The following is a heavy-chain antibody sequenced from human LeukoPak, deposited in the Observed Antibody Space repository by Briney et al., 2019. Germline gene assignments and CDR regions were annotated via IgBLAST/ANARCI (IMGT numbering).Heavy chain of an antibody. CDR3: ARGVYYYDSSGYSREDDAFDI. D-gene: IGHD3-22*01. Sequence: SETLSLTCTVSGGSITSSSYYWGWIRQPPGKGLQWIGSFYYSGSTYYNPSLKSRVTIYVDTSKNQFSLKLSSVTAADTAVYYCARGVYYYDSSGYSREDDAFDIWGQGTMVTVSS. CDR2: FYYSGST. CDR1: GGSITSSSYY. J-gene: IGHJ3*02. V-gene: IGHV4-39*01.